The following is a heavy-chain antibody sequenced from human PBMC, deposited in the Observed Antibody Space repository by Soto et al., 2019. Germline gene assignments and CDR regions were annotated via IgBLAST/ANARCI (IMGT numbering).Heavy chain of an antibody. CDR1: GYRFTGYY. CDR3: ARGSGESWFEFDY. J-gene: IGHJ4*02. V-gene: IGHV1-2*02. Sequence: ASVKVSCKASGYRFTGYYMHWVRQAPGQGLEWMGWINPNTGDTNYAQKFQARVTVTRDTSISTAYMELSRLSSDDTAVYYCARGSGESWFEFDYWGQGTLVTVLL. CDR2: INPNTGDT. D-gene: IGHD6-19*01.